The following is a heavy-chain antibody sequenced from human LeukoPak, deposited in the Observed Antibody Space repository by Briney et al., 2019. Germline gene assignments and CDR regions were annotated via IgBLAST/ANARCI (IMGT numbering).Heavy chain of an antibody. V-gene: IGHV3-23*01. J-gene: IGHJ4*02. D-gene: IGHD5-18*01. Sequence: GGSLRLSCAASGFTFSSYAMSWVRQAPGKGLEWVSAISGSDGSTYYADSVKGRFTISRDNSKNTPYLQMNSLRAEDTAVYYCAKAPLDTATGNMYYFDYWGQGTLVTVYS. CDR3: AKAPLDTATGNMYYFDY. CDR2: ISGSDGST. CDR1: GFTFSSYA.